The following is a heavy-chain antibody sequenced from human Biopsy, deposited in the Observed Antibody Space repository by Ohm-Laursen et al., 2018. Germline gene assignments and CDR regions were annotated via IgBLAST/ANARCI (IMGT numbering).Heavy chain of an antibody. CDR1: GFTFSGYA. CDR2: VTGSGRST. V-gene: IGHV3-23*01. D-gene: IGHD3-10*01. Sequence: GSLRLSCTASGFTFSGYAMSWVRQGPEKGLEWVSVVTGSGRSTYSTYPVKGRFSISRDNSKNILYLQMNSLRVEDTAVYYCAKGRSGGTGHGNWFDPWGQGTLVIVSS. CDR3: AKGRSGGTGHGNWFDP. J-gene: IGHJ5*02.